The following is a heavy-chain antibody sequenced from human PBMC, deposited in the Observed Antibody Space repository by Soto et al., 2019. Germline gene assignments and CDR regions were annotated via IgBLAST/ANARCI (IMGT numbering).Heavy chain of an antibody. J-gene: IGHJ5*02. Sequence: GASVKASCKACGYIFTNYYVHWVRQAPGQGLEWMARINPNNGDTNYAQKLQGRVTMTTDTSTSTAYMELRSLRSDDTAVYYCARQWRVDNWFDPWGQGTLVTVSS. D-gene: IGHD6-19*01. CDR3: ARQWRVDNWFDP. CDR2: INPNNGDT. CDR1: GYIFTNYY. V-gene: IGHV1-18*04.